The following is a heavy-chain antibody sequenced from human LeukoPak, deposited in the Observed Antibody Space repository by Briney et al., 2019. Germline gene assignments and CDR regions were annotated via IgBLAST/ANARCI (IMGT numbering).Heavy chain of an antibody. V-gene: IGHV4-39*01. CDR3: ARQGTRSPFDL. CDR2: IYYTGST. J-gene: IGHJ1*01. CDR1: GGSIKSRDYY. D-gene: IGHD3-9*01. Sequence: PSETLSLTCTLSGGSIKSRDYYWAWRRQSPGKGVGWIGTIYYTGSTYCNTSLQSRLTFSIATSNNPFYLSPASATASATGLYFCARQGTRSPFDLWGQGILVTVSS.